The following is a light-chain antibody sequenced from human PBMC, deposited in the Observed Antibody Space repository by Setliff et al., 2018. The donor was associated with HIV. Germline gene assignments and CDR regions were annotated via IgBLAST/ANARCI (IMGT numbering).Light chain of an antibody. CDR2: EGN. CDR1: NSDVGGYKY. J-gene: IGLJ3*02. V-gene: IGLV2-14*01. Sequence: QSALAQPASVSGSPGQSITISCTGTNSDVGGYKYVSWYQQHPGKAPKLMIYEGNNRPSGVSNRFSGSKSGNTASLTISGLQAEDEGDYFCSSFTSSNTWVFGGGTKVTVL. CDR3: SSFTSSNTWV.